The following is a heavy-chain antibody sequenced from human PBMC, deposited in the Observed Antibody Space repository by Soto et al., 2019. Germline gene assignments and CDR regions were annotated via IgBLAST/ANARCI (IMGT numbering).Heavy chain of an antibody. CDR3: ARGLISGYYLYDAFAI. CDR1: GGSISSSSYY. Sequence: ETLSLTCTVSGGSISSSSYYWGWIRQPPGKGLEWIGSIYYSGSTYYNPSLKSRVTISVDTSKNQFSLKLSSVTAADTAVYYCARGLISGYYLYDAFAIWGQGTMVTVSS. J-gene: IGHJ3*02. V-gene: IGHV4-39*01. CDR2: IYYSGST. D-gene: IGHD3-22*01.